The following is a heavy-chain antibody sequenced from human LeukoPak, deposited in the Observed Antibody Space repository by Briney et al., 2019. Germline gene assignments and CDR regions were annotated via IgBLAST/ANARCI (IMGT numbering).Heavy chain of an antibody. CDR2: IYYSGST. Sequence: SETLSLTCTVSGGSISSSSYYWGWIRQPPGKGLEWIGSIYYSGSTYYNPSLKSRVTISVDTSKNQFSLKLSSVTAAVTAVYYCARWPVVAATPFDYWGQGTLVTVSS. CDR3: ARWPVVAATPFDY. CDR1: GGSISSSSYY. J-gene: IGHJ4*02. D-gene: IGHD2-15*01. V-gene: IGHV4-39*07.